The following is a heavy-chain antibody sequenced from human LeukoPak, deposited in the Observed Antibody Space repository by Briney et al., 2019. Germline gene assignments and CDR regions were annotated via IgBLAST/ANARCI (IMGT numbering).Heavy chain of an antibody. D-gene: IGHD2-21*01. J-gene: IGHJ4*02. CDR1: GGTFSSYA. CDR2: IIPIFGTA. V-gene: IGHV1-69*01. Sequence: ASVKVSCKASGGTFSSYAISWVRQAPGQGLEWVGGIIPIFGTANYAQKFQGRVTITADESTSTAYMELSSLRSEDTAVYYCARGPFEASTLDYWGQGTLVTVSS. CDR3: ARGPFEASTLDY.